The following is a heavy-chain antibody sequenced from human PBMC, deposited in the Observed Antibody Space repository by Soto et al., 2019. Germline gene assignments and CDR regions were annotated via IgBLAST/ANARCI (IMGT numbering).Heavy chain of an antibody. J-gene: IGHJ4*02. V-gene: IGHV1-2*06. CDR3: ARDGNFALRGYSFVFDI. CDR2: MNLDTGGT. Sequence: QVQLVQSGAEVKKPGASVRVSCKASGYRFTNYYIHWVRQAPGQGLEWMGRMNLDTGGTTYAQKSQGRATMTRDMSISTAYMEVTNLKSDDTAIYYCARDGNFALRGYSFVFDIWGQGTLVNVSS. D-gene: IGHD5-12*01. CDR1: GYRFTNYY.